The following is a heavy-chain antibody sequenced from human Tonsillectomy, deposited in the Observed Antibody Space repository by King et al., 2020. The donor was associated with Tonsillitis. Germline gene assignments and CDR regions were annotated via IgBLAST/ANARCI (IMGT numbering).Heavy chain of an antibody. CDR1: GGSFSGYY. Sequence: VQLQQWGAGLLKPSETLSLPCAVYGGSFSGYYWSWIRQPPGKGLEWIGEINHSGSTNSNPSLKSRVTISVDTSKNQFSLKLRSVTAADTAVYYCARGGAYYYHMDVWDKGTTVTVS. D-gene: IGHD3-10*01. CDR2: INHSGST. V-gene: IGHV4-34*01. J-gene: IGHJ6*03. CDR3: ARGGAYYYHMDV.